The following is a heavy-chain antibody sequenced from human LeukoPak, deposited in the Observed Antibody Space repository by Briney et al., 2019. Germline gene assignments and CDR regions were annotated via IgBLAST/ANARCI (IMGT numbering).Heavy chain of an antibody. D-gene: IGHD5-18*01. V-gene: IGHV4-4*07. CDR2: IYTRGST. CDR3: ARDDHGYSYGFDY. Sequence: PSETLSLTCTVSGDSISSYYWSWIRQPAGKGLEWIGRIYTRGSTNYNPSLKSRVTISVDTSKNQFSLKLSSVTAADTAVYYCARDDHGYSYGFDYWGQGTLVTVSS. J-gene: IGHJ4*02. CDR1: GDSISSYY.